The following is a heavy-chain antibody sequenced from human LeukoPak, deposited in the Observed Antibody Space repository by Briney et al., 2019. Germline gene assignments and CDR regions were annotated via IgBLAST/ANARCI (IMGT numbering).Heavy chain of an antibody. V-gene: IGHV3-30*18. CDR3: AEGHSGTPFNY. D-gene: IGHD6-19*01. CDR2: ISYDGRKT. CDR1: ESSFSRSA. Sequence: TGGSLRLSCEASESSFSRSAMHWVRQAPGKGLEWVATISYDGRKTFYGDSAKGRFTISRDNAKNSLYLQMNSLRDEDTAVYYCAEGHSGTPFNYWGQGTLVTVSS. J-gene: IGHJ4*02.